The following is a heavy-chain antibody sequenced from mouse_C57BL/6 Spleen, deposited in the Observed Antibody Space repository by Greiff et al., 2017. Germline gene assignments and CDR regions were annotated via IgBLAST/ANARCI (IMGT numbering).Heavy chain of an antibody. V-gene: IGHV5-4*01. Sequence: EVKVEESGGGLVKPGGCLKLYCAASGFTFSSYAMSWVRQTPDTRLEWVATISDGGSYTYYPDNVKGRFTISRDNAKNNRYLQMSHLKSEDTAMYYCARDRTGYFDYWGQGTTLTVSS. J-gene: IGHJ2*01. CDR1: GFTFSSYA. D-gene: IGHD4-1*01. CDR3: ARDRTGYFDY. CDR2: ISDGGSYT.